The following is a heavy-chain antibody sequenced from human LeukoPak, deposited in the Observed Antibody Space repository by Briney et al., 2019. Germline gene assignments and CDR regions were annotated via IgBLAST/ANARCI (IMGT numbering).Heavy chain of an antibody. J-gene: IGHJ4*02. CDR3: ARGRGSGSYYDDY. D-gene: IGHD3-10*01. CDR2: MKPNSGNT. V-gene: IGHV1-8*03. Sequence: ASVKVSCKASGYTFTNYDINWVRQATGQGLEWMGWMKPNSGNTGYAQKFQGRVTITSNTSISTAYMELSSLRSEDTAVYYCARGRGSGSYYDDYWGQGTLVTVSS. CDR1: GYTFTNYD.